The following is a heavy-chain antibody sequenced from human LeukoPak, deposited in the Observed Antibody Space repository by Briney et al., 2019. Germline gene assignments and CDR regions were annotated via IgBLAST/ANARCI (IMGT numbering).Heavy chain of an antibody. Sequence: PSETLSLTCAVSGASITSSHWWSWARQPPGKGLEWIGEIHDSGTTNYKPSLKSRVTMSLDKSNNQISLKLTSVTAADTAVYYCARPLSLGYCSGGSCYGRGAWFDRWGQGTLVTVSS. CDR2: IHDSGTT. D-gene: IGHD2-15*01. CDR1: GASITSSHW. V-gene: IGHV4-4*02. J-gene: IGHJ5*02. CDR3: ARPLSLGYCSGGSCYGRGAWFDR.